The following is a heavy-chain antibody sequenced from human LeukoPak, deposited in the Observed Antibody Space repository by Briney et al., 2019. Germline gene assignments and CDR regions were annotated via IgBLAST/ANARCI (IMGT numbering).Heavy chain of an antibody. Sequence: SETLSLTCAVYGGSFSGYYWSWIRQPPGKGLEWIGEINHSGSTNYNPSLKSRVTISVDTSKNQFSLKLSSVTAADTAVYYCARAIVGATFFDYWGQGTLVTVSS. V-gene: IGHV4-34*01. CDR2: INHSGST. D-gene: IGHD1-26*01. CDR1: GGSFSGYY. J-gene: IGHJ4*02. CDR3: ARAIVGATFFDY.